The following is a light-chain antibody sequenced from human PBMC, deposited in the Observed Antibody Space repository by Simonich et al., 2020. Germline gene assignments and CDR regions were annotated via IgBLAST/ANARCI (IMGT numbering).Light chain of an antibody. CDR2: WAS. J-gene: IGKJ1*01. CDR1: QSVLYSSNNKNY. Sequence: DIVMTQSPDSLAVSLGERATINCKSSQSVLYSSNNKNYLAWYQQKTVQPPKLLIYWASPRESGVPDRFSGSGSGTDFTLTISSLQAEDVAVYYCQQYYSTPRTFGQGTKVEIK. V-gene: IGKV4-1*01. CDR3: QQYYSTPRT.